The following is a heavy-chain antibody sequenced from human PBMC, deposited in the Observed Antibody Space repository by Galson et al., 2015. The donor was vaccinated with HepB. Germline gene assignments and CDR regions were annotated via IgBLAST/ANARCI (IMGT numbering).Heavy chain of an antibody. V-gene: IGHV3-30-3*01. D-gene: IGHD2-2*02. CDR3: ARGGIPLDY. CDR1: GFTFSSYA. Sequence: SLRLSCAASGFTFSSYAMHWVRQAPGKGLEWVAVISYDGSNKYYADSVKGRFTISRDNSKNTLYLQMNSLRAEDTAVYYCARGGIPLDYWGQGTLVTVSS. CDR2: ISYDGSNK. J-gene: IGHJ4*02.